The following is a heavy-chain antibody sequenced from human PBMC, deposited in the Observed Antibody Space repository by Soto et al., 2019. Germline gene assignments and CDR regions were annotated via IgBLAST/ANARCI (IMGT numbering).Heavy chain of an antibody. Sequence: ASVKVSCKASGYTFTNNGINWVRQAAGQGLEWMAWMNPNNGNTGYAQKFQGRVTMATDTSTSTAYMDLRSLRSDDSAVYFCARADVYYNMDVWGQGTTVTVSS. J-gene: IGHJ6*02. CDR1: GYTFTNNG. V-gene: IGHV1-18*04. CDR2: MNPNNGNT. CDR3: ARADVYYNMDV.